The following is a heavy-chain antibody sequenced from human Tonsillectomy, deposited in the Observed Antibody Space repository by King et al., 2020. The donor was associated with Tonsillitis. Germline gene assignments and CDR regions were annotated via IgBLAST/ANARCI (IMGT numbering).Heavy chain of an antibody. CDR3: ATSRGTPGAFDI. CDR2: SYYSGST. V-gene: IGHV4-31*03. D-gene: IGHD1-1*01. Sequence: QVQLQESGPGLVKHSQTLSLTCTVSGGSISSGGYYWSWIRQHPGKGLEWIGYSYYSGSTYYNPSLKSRVTISVDTSKNQFSLKLSSVTAADTAVYYCATSRGTPGAFDIWGQGTMVTVSS. J-gene: IGHJ3*02. CDR1: GGSISSGGYY.